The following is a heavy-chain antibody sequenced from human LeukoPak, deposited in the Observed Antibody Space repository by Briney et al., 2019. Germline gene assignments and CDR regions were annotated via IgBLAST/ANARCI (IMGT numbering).Heavy chain of an antibody. CDR3: ARHVSGSYYAPYYFDY. CDR1: GGSISSGGYS. D-gene: IGHD1-26*01. Sequence: SQTLSLTCAVSGGSISSGGYSWSWIRQPPGKGLEWIGSISYSGSTYYNPSLKSRVTISVDTSKNQFSLKLSSVAAADTAVYYCARHVSGSYYAPYYFDYWGQGTLVTVSS. J-gene: IGHJ4*02. V-gene: IGHV4-30-2*03. CDR2: ISYSGST.